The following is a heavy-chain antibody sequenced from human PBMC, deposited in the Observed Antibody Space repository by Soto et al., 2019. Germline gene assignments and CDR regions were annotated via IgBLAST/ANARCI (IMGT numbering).Heavy chain of an antibody. J-gene: IGHJ4*02. V-gene: IGHV3-74*01. CDR2: INSDGSST. CDR3: ASDYTFSGWFLQVPLYF. D-gene: IGHD3-22*01. CDR1: GFTFSSYW. Sequence: LRLSCAASGFTFSSYWMHWVRQAPGKGLVWVSRINSDGSSTSYADSVKGRFTISRDNAKNTLYLQMNSLRAEDTAVYYCASDYTFSGWFLQVPLYFWGQGPLVTVSS.